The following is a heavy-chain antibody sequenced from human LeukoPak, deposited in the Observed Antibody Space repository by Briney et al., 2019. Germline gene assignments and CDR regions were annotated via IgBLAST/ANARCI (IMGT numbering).Heavy chain of an antibody. D-gene: IGHD3-22*01. CDR1: GYTFTSYA. CDR2: INTNTGNP. V-gene: IGHV7-4-1*02. Sequence: ASVKVSCKASGYTFTSYAMNWVRQAPGQGLEWMGWINTNTGNPTYAQGFTGRFVFSLDTSVSTAYLQISSLKAEDTAVYYCARGDTYYYDSSGCSRRYAFHIWGQGTMVTVSS. J-gene: IGHJ3*02. CDR3: ARGDTYYYDSSGCSRRYAFHI.